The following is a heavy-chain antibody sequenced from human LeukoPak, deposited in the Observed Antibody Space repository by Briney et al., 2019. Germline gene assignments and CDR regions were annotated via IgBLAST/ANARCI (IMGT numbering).Heavy chain of an antibody. CDR3: TRHLGAGVDY. Sequence: GGTLRLSCAASGFTFSSYGMSWVRQAPGKGLEWVSAISGSGGSTYYADSVKGRFTISRDNSKNTAYLQMNSLKTEDTAVYYCTRHLGAGVDYWGQGTLVTVSS. CDR1: GFTFSSYG. D-gene: IGHD1-26*01. J-gene: IGHJ4*02. V-gene: IGHV3-23*01. CDR2: ISGSGGST.